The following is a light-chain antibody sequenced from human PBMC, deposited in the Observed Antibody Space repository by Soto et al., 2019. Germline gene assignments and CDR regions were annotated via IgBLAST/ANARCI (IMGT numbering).Light chain of an antibody. V-gene: IGKV1D-8*01. CDR2: AAS. CDR3: QQYYSFPYT. Sequence: VIWMTQSPSLLSASTGERVTISCRMSQSISSYLAWYQQKPGKAPELLIYAASTLQSGVPSRFSGSGSGTDFTLTISCLQSEDFATYYCQQYYSFPYTFGQGTKLDIK. J-gene: IGKJ2*01. CDR1: QSISSY.